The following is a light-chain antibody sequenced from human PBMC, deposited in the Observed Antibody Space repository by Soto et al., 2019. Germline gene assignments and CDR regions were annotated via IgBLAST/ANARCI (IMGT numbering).Light chain of an antibody. CDR2: GAS. CDR3: QQYDNVFT. V-gene: IGKV1-33*01. CDR1: QGISTY. Sequence: DIQMTQSPSTLSASVGDRVTITCRASQGISTYLNWYQQKPGKAPKLLICGASNLETGVPSRFSGSGSGTDFTFTISSLQPEDIATYFCQQYDNVFTFGQGTRLEIK. J-gene: IGKJ5*01.